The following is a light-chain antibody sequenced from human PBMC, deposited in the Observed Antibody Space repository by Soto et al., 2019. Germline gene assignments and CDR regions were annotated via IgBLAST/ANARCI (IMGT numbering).Light chain of an antibody. Sequence: QAVVTQPASVSGSPGQSIAISCIGTSSDVGAYNYVSWYQQHPGKAPKLVIYDVNNRPSGVSNRFSGSKSGNTASLTISGLQAEDEADYYCGSYTTSGSVVFGGGTKRTVL. CDR2: DVN. CDR1: SSDVGAYNY. J-gene: IGLJ2*01. V-gene: IGLV2-14*03. CDR3: GSYTTSGSVV.